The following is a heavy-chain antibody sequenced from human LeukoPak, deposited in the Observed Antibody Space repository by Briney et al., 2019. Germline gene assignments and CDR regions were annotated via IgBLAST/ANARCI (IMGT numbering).Heavy chain of an antibody. CDR1: EFTFSSYW. Sequence: GGSLRLSCAASEFTFSSYWMSWVRQAPGKGLEWVANIKLDGSEKYYVASVKGRFTISRDNAKNSLYLQMNSLRAEDTAVYYCARQTYGDSASPHFDYWGQGTLVTVSS. CDR3: ARQTYGDSASPHFDY. V-gene: IGHV3-7*01. CDR2: IKLDGSEK. D-gene: IGHD4-17*01. J-gene: IGHJ4*02.